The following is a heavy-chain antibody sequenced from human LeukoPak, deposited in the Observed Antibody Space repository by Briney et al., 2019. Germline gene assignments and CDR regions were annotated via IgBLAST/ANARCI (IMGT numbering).Heavy chain of an antibody. J-gene: IGHJ4*02. CDR1: GFTFSSYS. CDR2: ISSSSSYI. V-gene: IGHV3-21*01. CDR3: AREGADSNSDY. D-gene: IGHD4-11*01. Sequence: GGSLRLSCAASGFTFSSYSMNWVRQAPGKGLEWVSSISSSSSYIYYADSVKGRFIISRDNAKNSLYLQMNSLRAEDTAVYYCAREGADSNSDYWGQGTLVTVSS.